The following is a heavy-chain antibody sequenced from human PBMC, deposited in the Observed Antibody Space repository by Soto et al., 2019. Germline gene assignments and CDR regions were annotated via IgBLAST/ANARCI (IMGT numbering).Heavy chain of an antibody. V-gene: IGHV1-18*01. CDR3: AREPPETPPDY. CDR1: GYTFSDYG. CDR2: ISSKNGNT. Sequence: QVQLVQSGADVKKPGASVKVSCKASGYTFSDYGVSWVRQAPGQGLEWMGWISSKNGNTNCAQKFRGRVTMTTDPSTSTVYMELRSLRPDDTAVYYCAREPPETPPDYWGQGTLVTVSS. J-gene: IGHJ4*02.